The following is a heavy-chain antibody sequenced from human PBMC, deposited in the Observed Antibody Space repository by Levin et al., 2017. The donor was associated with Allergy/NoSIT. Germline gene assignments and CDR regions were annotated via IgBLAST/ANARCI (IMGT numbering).Heavy chain of an antibody. J-gene: IGHJ4*02. V-gene: IGHV3-30*04. Sequence: GGSLRLSCSASGFTFSRFAMHWVRQAPGKGLEWVAVTSYDEKYKYYADSVKGRFTVSRDNSKDTLYLQINSLKPEDTAFYYCARDANWGVYLDSWGQGTLVTVSS. CDR3: ARDANWGVYLDS. CDR1: GFTFSRFA. D-gene: IGHD7-27*01. CDR2: TSYDEKYK.